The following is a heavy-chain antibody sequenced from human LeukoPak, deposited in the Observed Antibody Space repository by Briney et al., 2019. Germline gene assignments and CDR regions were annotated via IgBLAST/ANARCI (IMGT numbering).Heavy chain of an antibody. D-gene: IGHD2-15*01. CDR1: GYTFTSYD. V-gene: IGHV1-8*01. CDR3: ARGQGGRYYYYYYGMDV. CDR2: MNPNSSNT. Sequence: ASVKVSCKASGYTFTSYDINWVRQATGQGLEWMGWMNPNSSNTGYAQKFQGRVTMTRNTSISTAYMELSSLRSEDTAVYYCARGQGGRYYYYYYGMDVWGQGTTVTVSS. J-gene: IGHJ6*02.